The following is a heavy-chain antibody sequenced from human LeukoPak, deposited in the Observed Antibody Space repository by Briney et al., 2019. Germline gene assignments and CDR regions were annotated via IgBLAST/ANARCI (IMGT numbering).Heavy chain of an antibody. J-gene: IGHJ3*02. CDR3: ARFYDSGYDRGAFDI. CDR1: GYTFTSYG. D-gene: IGHD5-12*01. CDR2: ISAYNGNT. Sequence: ASVKVSCKASGYTFTSYGISWVRQAPGQGLEWMGWISAYNGNTNYAQKLQGRVTMTTDTSTSTAYMELRSLRSDDTAVYYCARFYDSGYDRGAFDIWGQGTMVTVSS. V-gene: IGHV1-18*01.